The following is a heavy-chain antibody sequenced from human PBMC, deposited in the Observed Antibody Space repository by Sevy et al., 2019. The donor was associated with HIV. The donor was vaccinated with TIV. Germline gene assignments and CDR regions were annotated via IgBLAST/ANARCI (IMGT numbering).Heavy chain of an antibody. D-gene: IGHD4-17*01. Sequence: GGSLRLSCAASGFTFDTYSMNWVRQAPGKGLEWVSYISNSGTTISYSDSVKGRFTISRDNARNSLYLQMNSLRAEDTAVYYCARDLPPSATTVAHFDCWGQGTLVTVSS. CDR2: ISNSGTTI. V-gene: IGHV3-48*04. CDR1: GFTFDTYS. J-gene: IGHJ4*02. CDR3: ARDLPPSATTVAHFDC.